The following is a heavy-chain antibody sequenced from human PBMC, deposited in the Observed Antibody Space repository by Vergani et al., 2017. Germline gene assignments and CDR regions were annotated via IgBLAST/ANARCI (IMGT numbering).Heavy chain of an antibody. J-gene: IGHJ3*02. CDR1: GGSISSYY. D-gene: IGHD2-2*01. CDR3: AREVTCSSTSCYSGAFDI. V-gene: IGHV4-59*01. CDR2: IYYSGST. Sequence: QVQLQESGPGLVKPSETLSLTCTVSGGSISSYYWSWIRQPPGKGLEWIGYIYYSGSTNDNPSLKSRVTISVDTSKNQFSLKLSSVTAADTAVYYCAREVTCSSTSCYSGAFDIWGQGTMVTVSS.